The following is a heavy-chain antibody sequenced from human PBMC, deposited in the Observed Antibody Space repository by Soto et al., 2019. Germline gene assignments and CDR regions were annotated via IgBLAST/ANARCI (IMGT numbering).Heavy chain of an antibody. V-gene: IGHV3-21*06. D-gene: IGHD2-21*01. J-gene: IGHJ6*02. CDR1: GFTFNSYS. Sequence: GGSLRLSCAVSGFTFNSYSMNWVRQAPGKGLEWVSSISSFSNYMYYTDSVTGRFTVSRDNSKNMLNLQMNTLRAEDTAVYYCVRDKEEEIPHFRMDVWGQGTTVTVSS. CDR3: VRDKEEEIPHFRMDV. CDR2: ISSFSNYM.